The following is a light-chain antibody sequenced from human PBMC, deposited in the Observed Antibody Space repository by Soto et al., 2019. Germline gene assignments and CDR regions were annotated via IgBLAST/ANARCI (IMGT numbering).Light chain of an antibody. CDR1: SNDVGGYNY. J-gene: IGLJ2*01. CDR2: EVS. V-gene: IGLV2-8*01. CDR3: SSDGGANTVV. Sequence: QSVLTQPPSASGSPGQSVTISCTGTSNDVGGYNYVSWYQQHPGKAPKLMIHEVSKRPSGVPDRFSGSKSGNTASLTVSGLLTEDEADYYCSSDGGANTVVFGGGTKLTVL.